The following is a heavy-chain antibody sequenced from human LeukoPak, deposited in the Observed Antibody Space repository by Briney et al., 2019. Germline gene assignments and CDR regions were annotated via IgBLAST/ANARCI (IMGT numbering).Heavy chain of an antibody. Sequence: GASVKVPCKASGHTFTVYYTHWAPQAPRQGLECMIWINPNSGGTNYAQKFQGSVTMTRDRSISTASMEMSRLRSDDTAVYYYASVSSLGELEYYYYYMDVWGKGTTVTISS. CDR3: ASVSSLGELEYYYYYMDV. CDR1: GHTFTVYY. D-gene: IGHD3-16*01. V-gene: IGHV1-2*02. J-gene: IGHJ6*03. CDR2: INPNSGGT.